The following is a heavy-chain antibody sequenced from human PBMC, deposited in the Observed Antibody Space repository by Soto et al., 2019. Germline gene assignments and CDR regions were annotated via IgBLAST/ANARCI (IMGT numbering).Heavy chain of an antibody. J-gene: IGHJ6*02. D-gene: IGHD3-10*01. Sequence: PGGSLRLSCAASGFTFSSYAMSWVRQAPGKGLEWVSAISGSGGSTYYADSVKGWFTISRDNSKNTLYLQMNSLRAEDTAVYYCAKDQGLYGFGESLYYYGMDVWGQGTTVTVSS. CDR1: GFTFSSYA. CDR3: AKDQGLYGFGESLYYYGMDV. V-gene: IGHV3-23*01. CDR2: ISGSGGST.